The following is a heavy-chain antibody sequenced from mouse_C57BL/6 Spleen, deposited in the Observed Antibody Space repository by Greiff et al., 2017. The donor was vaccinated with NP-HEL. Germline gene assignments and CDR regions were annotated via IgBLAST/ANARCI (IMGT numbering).Heavy chain of an antibody. CDR3: TPLSRPYYYAMDY. J-gene: IGHJ4*01. V-gene: IGHV6-3*01. D-gene: IGHD1-1*01. CDR1: GFTFSNYW. CDR2: IRLKSDNYAT. Sequence: EVKLQESGGGLVQPGGSMKLSCVASGFTFSNYWMNWVRQSPEKGLEWVAQIRLKSDNYATHYAESVKGRFTISRDDSKSSVYLQMNNLRAEDTGIYYCTPLSRPYYYAMDYWGQGTSVTVSS.